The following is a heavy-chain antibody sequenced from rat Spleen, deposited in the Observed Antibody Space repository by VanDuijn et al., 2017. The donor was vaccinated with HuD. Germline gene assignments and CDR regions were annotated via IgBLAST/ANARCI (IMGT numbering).Heavy chain of an antibody. CDR2: MRYNGDT. CDR3: ARSYGGYTQHWFPY. J-gene: IGHJ3*01. D-gene: IGHD1-11*01. CDR1: GFSLIRYN. Sequence: QVQLKESGPGLVQPSQTLSLTCTVSGFSLIRYNVHWVRQPPGKGLEWMGRMRYNGDTSYSSALKSRLSISRDTSKRQVFLKLNSLQTDDRAVYFCARSYGGYTQHWFPYWGQGTLVTVSS. V-gene: IGHV2-63*01.